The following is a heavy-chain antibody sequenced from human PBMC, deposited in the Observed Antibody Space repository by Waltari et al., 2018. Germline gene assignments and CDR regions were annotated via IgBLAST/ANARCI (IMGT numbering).Heavy chain of an antibody. D-gene: IGHD4-4*01. CDR3: TRRYTRRDYSPFDF. CDR2: IYRSGTT. J-gene: IGHJ4*02. Sequence: QVQLQESGPGLVRPSEILSLTCGVSGYSISSGYYWAWSRQPPGKGLVGIGSIYRSGTTYYNPARGSRVTMSGETSKNKCSLKMSPVTAADTAVYYCTRRYTRRDYSPFDFWGQGTLVTVSS. CDR1: GYSISSGYY. V-gene: IGHV4-38-2*01.